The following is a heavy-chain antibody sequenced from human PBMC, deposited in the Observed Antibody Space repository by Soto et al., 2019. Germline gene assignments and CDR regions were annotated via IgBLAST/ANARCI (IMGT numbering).Heavy chain of an antibody. CDR3: TAMNDRDAFEI. CDR2: IRNKNDGGTA. D-gene: IGHD1-1*01. CDR1: GFTFSIAW. J-gene: IGHJ3*02. Sequence: GESLKISCEASGFTFSIAWMSWVRQAPGKGLEWVGRIRNKNDGGTADYAAPVKGRFTISRDDSKNTLYLQMNSLKTEDTAVYYCTAMNDRDAFEIWGQGTMVTVSS. V-gene: IGHV3-15*01.